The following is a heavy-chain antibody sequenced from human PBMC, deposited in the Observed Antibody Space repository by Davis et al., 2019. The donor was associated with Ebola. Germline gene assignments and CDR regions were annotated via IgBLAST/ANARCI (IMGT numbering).Heavy chain of an antibody. CDR1: GFTFSSNS. D-gene: IGHD2-21*02. CDR3: VRDPALVVTGGGWFFGL. V-gene: IGHV3-21*01. J-gene: IGHJ2*01. CDR2: ISSSSNYI. Sequence: GGSLRLSCAASGFTFSSNSMNWVRQAPGKGLEWVSFISSSSNYIYYADSVKGRITVSRDNAKNSLYLQMNSLRAEDTAVYYCVRDPALVVTGGGWFFGLWGRGTLVTVSS.